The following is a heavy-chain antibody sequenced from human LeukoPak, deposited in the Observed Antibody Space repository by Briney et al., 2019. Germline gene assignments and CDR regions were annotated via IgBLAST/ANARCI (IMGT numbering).Heavy chain of an antibody. Sequence: GGSLRLSCATSGFTFSDFYMRWIRQSPGKGLEWISDISGSGTTIKYADSVKGRFIISRDHAKSSVSLQMNSLRAEDTAVYYCARGRYYDRSGSSDYWGQGTLVTVSS. D-gene: IGHD3-22*01. V-gene: IGHV3-11*01. CDR2: ISGSGTTI. CDR3: ARGRYYDRSGSSDY. J-gene: IGHJ4*02. CDR1: GFTFSDFY.